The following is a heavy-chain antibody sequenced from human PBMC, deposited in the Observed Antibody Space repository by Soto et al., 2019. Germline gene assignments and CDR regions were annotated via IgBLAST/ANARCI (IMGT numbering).Heavy chain of an antibody. V-gene: IGHV3-21*01. CDR2: ISSSSRYI. CDR1: GFTFSSYS. Sequence: VGSLRLSCATSGFTFSSYSMNWVRQAPGMGLEWVSSISSSSRYIYYADSVRGRFTISRDNAKNSLYLQINSLRAEDTAVYYCARDRLVAATSAPPYCYYGMDVWGQGTTVTVSS. D-gene: IGHD2-15*01. J-gene: IGHJ6*02. CDR3: ARDRLVAATSAPPYCYYGMDV.